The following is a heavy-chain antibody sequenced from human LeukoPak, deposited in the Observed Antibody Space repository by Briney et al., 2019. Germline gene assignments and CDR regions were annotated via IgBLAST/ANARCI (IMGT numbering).Heavy chain of an antibody. CDR2: TNTGNGNT. V-gene: IGHV1-3*04. CDR1: GYTFTNYG. Sequence: ASVKVSCKPSGYTFTNYGMHWVRQAPRQSLEWMGWTNTGNGNTKSSQKFQDRVTLSRDTSASTAYMELNSLSSEDTAVYYCARVPLHDASGHYYSHWGQGTLVTVSS. CDR3: ARVPLHDASGHYYSH. J-gene: IGHJ1*01. D-gene: IGHD3-22*01.